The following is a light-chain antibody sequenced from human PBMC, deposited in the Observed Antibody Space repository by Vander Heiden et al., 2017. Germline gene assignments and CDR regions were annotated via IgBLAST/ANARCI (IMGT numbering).Light chain of an antibody. J-gene: IGLJ1*01. CDR1: SSDVGGYNY. CDR3: SSYTSSSTPWV. V-gene: IGLV2-14*01. Sequence: QSALTQPASVSGSPGQSITISCTGTSSDVGGYNYVSWYQQHPGKAPKLMSYEVSNRPSGVSNRFSGSKSGNTASLTISGLQAEDESDYYCSSYTSSSTPWVFGTGTKVTVL. CDR2: EVS.